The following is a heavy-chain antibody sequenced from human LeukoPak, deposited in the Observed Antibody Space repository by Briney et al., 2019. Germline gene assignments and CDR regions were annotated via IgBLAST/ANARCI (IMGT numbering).Heavy chain of an antibody. J-gene: IGHJ3*02. Sequence: GGSLRLSCAASGFTFSSYWMSWVRQAPGKGLEWVANIKQDGSEKYYVDSVKGRFTISRDNAKNSLYLQMNSLRAEDTAVYYCARDQGGGALDAFDIWGQGTMVTVSS. CDR1: GFTFSSYW. D-gene: IGHD3-16*01. CDR3: ARDQGGGALDAFDI. CDR2: IKQDGSEK. V-gene: IGHV3-7*01.